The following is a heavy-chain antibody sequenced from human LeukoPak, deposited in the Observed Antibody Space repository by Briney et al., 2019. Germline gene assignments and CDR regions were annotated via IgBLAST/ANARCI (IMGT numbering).Heavy chain of an antibody. V-gene: IGHV4-59*01. D-gene: IGHD3-9*01. CDR3: ARDLGEGYDILTGLDAFDI. J-gene: IGHJ3*02. Sequence: SSETLSLTCTVSGGSISSYYWSWIRQPPGKGLEWIGNIYYSGSTNYNPSLKSRVTISVDTSKNQFSLKLSSVTAADTAVYYCARDLGEGYDILTGLDAFDIWGQGTMVTVSS. CDR1: GGSISSYY. CDR2: IYYSGST.